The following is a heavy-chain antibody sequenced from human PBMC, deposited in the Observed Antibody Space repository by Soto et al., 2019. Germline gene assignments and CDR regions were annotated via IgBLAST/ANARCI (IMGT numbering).Heavy chain of an antibody. V-gene: IGHV1-69*01. CDR3: AREVGATFYYYGMDV. CDR2: IIPIFGTA. D-gene: IGHD1-26*01. CDR1: GGTFSSYA. J-gene: IGHJ6*02. Sequence: QVQLVQSGAEVKKPGSSVKVSCKASGGTFSSYAISWVRQAPGQGLEWMGGIIPIFGTANYAQKFQGRVTITADESTSTVYVELSSLRSEDTSVYYCAREVGATFYYYGMDVWGQGTTVTVSS.